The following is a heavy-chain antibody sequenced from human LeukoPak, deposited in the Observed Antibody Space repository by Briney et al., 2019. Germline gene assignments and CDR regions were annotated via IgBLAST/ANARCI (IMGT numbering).Heavy chain of an antibody. CDR3: ARQGYSYGPTNWFDP. V-gene: IGHV5-51*01. J-gene: IGHJ5*02. CDR1: GYSFTSYW. Sequence: GESLKISCKGSGYSFTSYWIGWVRQMPGKGLEWMGIICPGDSDTRYSPSFQGQVTISADKSISTAYLQWSSLKASDTAMYYCARQGYSYGPTNWFDPWGQGTLVTVSS. CDR2: ICPGDSDT. D-gene: IGHD5-18*01.